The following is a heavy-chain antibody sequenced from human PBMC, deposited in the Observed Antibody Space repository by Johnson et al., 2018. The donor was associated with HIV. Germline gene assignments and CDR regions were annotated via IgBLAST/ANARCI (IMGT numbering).Heavy chain of an antibody. D-gene: IGHD4-17*01. CDR2: ISGGST. CDR3: ARRTVTALFDS. J-gene: IGHJ3*02. V-gene: IGHV3-11*06. CDR1: GFTFSDYY. Sequence: QVQLVESGGGLLKPGGSLRLSCAASGFTFSDYYMSWIRQAPGKGLEWVSYISGGSTYYADSRKGRFPISRDNSKNTLHLQMNSLRAEDTAVYYCARRTVTALFDSWGQGTLVTVSS.